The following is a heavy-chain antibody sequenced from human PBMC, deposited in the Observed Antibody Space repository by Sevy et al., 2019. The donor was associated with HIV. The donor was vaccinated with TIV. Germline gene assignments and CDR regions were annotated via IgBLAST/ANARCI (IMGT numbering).Heavy chain of an antibody. Sequence: GGSLRLSCTASGFSFTTFALHWVRQAPGKRLEWVAIISHDGTKKFYADSVRGRFTISRDNSNNTLYLQINTLRIDDTAVYYCAGGSQPEKGYWGQGTLVTVSS. CDR2: ISHDGTKK. J-gene: IGHJ4*02. D-gene: IGHD1-26*01. CDR1: GFSFTTFA. V-gene: IGHV3-30-3*01. CDR3: AGGSQPEKGY.